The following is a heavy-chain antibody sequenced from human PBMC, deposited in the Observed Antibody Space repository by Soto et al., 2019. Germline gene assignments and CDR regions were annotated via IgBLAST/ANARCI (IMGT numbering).Heavy chain of an antibody. CDR3: ARGQAVADPYWFDP. D-gene: IGHD6-19*01. Sequence: QVQLGQSGAEVKKPGASVKVSCKASDYTFTGYGISWVRQAPGQGLEWRGWISAYNGNTNYAQKLQGRVTMTTDTSTSTAYMELRSLRSDDTAVYYCARGQAVADPYWFDPWGQGTLVTVSS. CDR2: ISAYNGNT. J-gene: IGHJ5*02. CDR1: DYTFTGYG. V-gene: IGHV1-18*01.